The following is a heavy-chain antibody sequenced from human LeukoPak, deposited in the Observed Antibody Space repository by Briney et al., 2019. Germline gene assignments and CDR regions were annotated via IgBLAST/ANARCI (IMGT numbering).Heavy chain of an antibody. Sequence: SETLPLTCAVYGGSFSGYYWSWIRQPPGKGLEWIGEINHSGSTNFNPSLKSRVTMSLDTSKNQFSLKLSSVTAADTAVYYCARKAPIYDAFDIWGQGTMVTVSS. V-gene: IGHV4-34*01. J-gene: IGHJ3*02. CDR2: INHSGST. CDR3: ARKAPIYDAFDI. CDR1: GGSFSGYY.